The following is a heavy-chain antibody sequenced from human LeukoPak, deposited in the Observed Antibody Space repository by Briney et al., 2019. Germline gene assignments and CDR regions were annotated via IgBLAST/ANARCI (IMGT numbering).Heavy chain of an antibody. CDR2: ISSNGGST. J-gene: IGHJ5*02. D-gene: IGHD2-15*01. CDR1: GFTFSSYA. CDR3: ARELRAARLNDWFDP. Sequence: GGSLRLSCAASGFTFSSYAMHWVRQAPGKGLEYVSAISSNGGSTYYANSVKGRFTISRDNSKNTLYLQMGSLRAEDMAVYYCARELRAARLNDWFDPWGQGTLVTVSS. V-gene: IGHV3-64*01.